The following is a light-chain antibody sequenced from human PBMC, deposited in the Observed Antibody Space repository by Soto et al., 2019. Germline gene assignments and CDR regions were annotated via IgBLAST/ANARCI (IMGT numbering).Light chain of an antibody. CDR2: GTS. V-gene: IGKV3-15*01. Sequence: EIVMTQSPATLSVSPGERAILSCRASKSVSNNLAWYQQKPGQAPRLLIYGTSTRATGIPARFSGSGSGTEFTLSISSLQSEDSAIYDCQQYNNWPPLTFGGGTKVEI. J-gene: IGKJ4*01. CDR1: KSVSNN. CDR3: QQYNNWPPLT.